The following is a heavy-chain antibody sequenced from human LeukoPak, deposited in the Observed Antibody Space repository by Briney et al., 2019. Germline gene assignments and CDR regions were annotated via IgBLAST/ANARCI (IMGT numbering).Heavy chain of an antibody. V-gene: IGHV4-30-4*01. D-gene: IGHD5-12*01. Sequence: SQTLSLTCTVSGGSISSGDYHWSWVRQYPGRGLEWIGYIYHSGSTYYNPSLKSRLTISVDTSQNHFSLRLSSVTAADTAVYYCAREARGMATNAHDACDIWGQGTMVTVSS. CDR1: GGSISSGDYH. CDR3: AREARGMATNAHDACDI. CDR2: IYHSGST. J-gene: IGHJ3*02.